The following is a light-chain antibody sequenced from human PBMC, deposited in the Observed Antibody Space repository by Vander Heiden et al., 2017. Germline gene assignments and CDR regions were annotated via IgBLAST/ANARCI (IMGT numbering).Light chain of an antibody. CDR2: DAS. CDR3: QQRSNWPLT. V-gene: IGKV3-11*01. CDR1: QSVSSY. Sequence: IVLSHSPATLSLWTGERASLSCRASQSVSSYLAWYQQKPGQAPRLLIYDASNRATGIPARFSGSGSGTDFTLTISSLEPEDFAVYYCQQRSNWPLTFGGGTKVEIK. J-gene: IGKJ4*01.